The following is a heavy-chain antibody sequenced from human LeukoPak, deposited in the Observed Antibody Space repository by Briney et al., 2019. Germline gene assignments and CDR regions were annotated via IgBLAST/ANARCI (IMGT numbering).Heavy chain of an antibody. J-gene: IGHJ4*02. Sequence: GGSLRLSCAASGFTFSSYAMSWVRQAPGKGLEWVSAISGSGGSTYYADSVKGRFTISRDNSKNTLYLQMHSLRAEDTAVYYCAKARYVWGSYHYWGQGTLVTLSS. CDR1: GFTFSSYA. D-gene: IGHD3-16*02. CDR3: AKARYVWGSYHY. CDR2: ISGSGGST. V-gene: IGHV3-23*01.